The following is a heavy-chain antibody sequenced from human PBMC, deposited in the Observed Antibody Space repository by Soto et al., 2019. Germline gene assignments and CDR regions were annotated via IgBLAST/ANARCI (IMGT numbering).Heavy chain of an antibody. D-gene: IGHD3-3*01. J-gene: IGHJ4*02. Sequence: GGSLRLSCTASGFTFSSYTMNWVRQAPGKGLEWVSFISSSGDYIYYADSVKGRFTISRDDANNSLSLQMHSLRAEETAVYYCAREHVVSIFRRGQRGSFDYWSQGTLVTVSS. CDR3: AREHVVSIFRRGQRGSFDY. V-gene: IGHV3-21*01. CDR1: GFTFSSYT. CDR2: ISSSGDYI.